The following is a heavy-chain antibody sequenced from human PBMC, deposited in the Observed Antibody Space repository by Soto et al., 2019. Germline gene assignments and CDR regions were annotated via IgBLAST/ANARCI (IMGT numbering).Heavy chain of an antibody. CDR1: GYTFTGYY. J-gene: IGHJ5*02. CDR2: INPNSGGT. D-gene: IGHD3-10*01. CDR3: ARARITMVRGVISTLHWFDH. V-gene: IGHV1-2*02. Sequence: ASLKVSCKASGYTFTGYYMHLLRQAAGQGLEWMGLINPNSGGTNYAQKFQGRVTMTRDTSISTAYMELSRLRSDDTAVYYCARARITMVRGVISTLHWFDHWGQGTLVTVS.